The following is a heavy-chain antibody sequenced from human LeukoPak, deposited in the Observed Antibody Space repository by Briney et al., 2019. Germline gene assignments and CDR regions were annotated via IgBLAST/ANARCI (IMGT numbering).Heavy chain of an antibody. J-gene: IGHJ4*02. CDR2: ITSGDTT. CDR1: GFTFSNYA. V-gene: IGHV3-23*01. D-gene: IGHD3-22*01. Sequence: GGSLRLSCAASGFTFSNYAMSWVRQAPGKGLEWVSGITSGDTTYYADSVKGRFTISRDNSKNTLYLQMNSLRAEDTAVYYCVRDDDRPDNGLDYWGQGTLVTVSS. CDR3: VRDDDRPDNGLDY.